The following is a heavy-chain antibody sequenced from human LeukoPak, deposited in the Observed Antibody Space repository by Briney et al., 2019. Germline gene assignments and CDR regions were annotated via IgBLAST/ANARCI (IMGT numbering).Heavy chain of an antibody. V-gene: IGHV4-30-2*01. CDR2: IYHSGST. CDR1: GGSISSGGYY. J-gene: IGHJ4*02. D-gene: IGHD5-18*01. CDR3: ARGLGYSYGSFDY. Sequence: TLSLTCTVSGGSISSGGYYWSWIRQPPGKGLEWIGYIYHSGSTYYNPSLKSRVTISVDRSKNQFSLKLSSVTAADTAVYYCARGLGYSYGSFDYWGQGTLVTVSS.